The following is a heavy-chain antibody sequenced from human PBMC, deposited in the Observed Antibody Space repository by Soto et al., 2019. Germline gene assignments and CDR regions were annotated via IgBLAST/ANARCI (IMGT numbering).Heavy chain of an antibody. Sequence: GGSLRLSCAASGFTFSSYAMHWVRQAPGKGLEWVAVISYDGSNKYYADSVKGRFTISRDNSKNTLYLQMNSLRAEDTAVYYCAYFLGAGNYYYGMDVWGQGTTVTVSS. CDR2: ISYDGSNK. CDR1: GFTFSSYA. V-gene: IGHV3-30-3*01. CDR3: AYFLGAGNYYYGMDV. J-gene: IGHJ6*02. D-gene: IGHD7-27*01.